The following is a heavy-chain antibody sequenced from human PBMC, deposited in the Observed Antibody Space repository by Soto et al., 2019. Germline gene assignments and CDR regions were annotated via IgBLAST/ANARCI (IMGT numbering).Heavy chain of an antibody. CDR1: GFTVISNY. CDR3: ARGLGVWFGELSLDC. Sequence: GGSLRLSCAASGFTVISNYMSWVRQAPGKGLEWVSLTYTGGSTYYADSVKGRFTISRDNSKNTLYLQMNSLRAEDTAIYYCARGLGVWFGELSLDCWGQGTLVTVSS. V-gene: IGHV3-66*01. CDR2: TYTGGST. J-gene: IGHJ4*02. D-gene: IGHD3-10*01.